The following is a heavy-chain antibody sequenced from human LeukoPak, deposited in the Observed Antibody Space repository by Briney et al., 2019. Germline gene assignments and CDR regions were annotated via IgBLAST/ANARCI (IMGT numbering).Heavy chain of an antibody. V-gene: IGHV3-23*01. CDR1: GFTFSSYA. CDR3: AKDLRHDYGDYVDY. J-gene: IGHJ4*02. CDR2: IGGSGGST. D-gene: IGHD4-17*01. Sequence: GGSLRLSCAASGFTFSSYAMSWVRQAPGKGLEWVSAIGGSGGSTYYADSVKGRFTISRDNSKNTLYLQMNSLRAEDTAVYYCAKDLRHDYGDYVDYWGQGTLVTVSS.